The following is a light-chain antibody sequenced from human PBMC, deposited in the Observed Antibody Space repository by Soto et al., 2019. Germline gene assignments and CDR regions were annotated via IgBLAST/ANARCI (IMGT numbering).Light chain of an antibody. CDR3: QQRSNWLT. CDR1: QSVSSY. CDR2: DAS. Sequence: EIVLTQSPATLSLSPGERATLSCRASQSVSSYLAWYQQKSGPAARLLIYDASNRATGIPARFSGSGSGTVFTLTISSLEPEDFAVYYCQQRSNWLTFGGGTKVEIK. V-gene: IGKV3-11*01. J-gene: IGKJ4*01.